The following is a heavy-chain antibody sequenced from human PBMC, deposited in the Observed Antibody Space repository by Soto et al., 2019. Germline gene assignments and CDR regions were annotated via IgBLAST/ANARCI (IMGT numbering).Heavy chain of an antibody. D-gene: IGHD2-15*01. CDR1: GFTFSNAW. CDR2: IKSKTDGGTT. V-gene: IGHV3-15*01. J-gene: IGHJ6*02. CDR3: TASSVLDCSGGSCYSLGYYYYGMDV. Sequence: GGSLRLSCAVSGFTFSNAWMSWVRQAPGKGLEWVGRIKSKTDGGTTDYAAPVKGRFTISRDDSKNTLYLQMNSLKTEDTAVYYCTASSVLDCSGGSCYSLGYYYYGMDVWGQGTTVTVSS.